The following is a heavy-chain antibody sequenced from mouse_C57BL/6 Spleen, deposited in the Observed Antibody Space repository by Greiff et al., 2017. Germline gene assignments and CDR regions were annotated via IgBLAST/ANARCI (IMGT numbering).Heavy chain of an antibody. D-gene: IGHD2-3*01. CDR1: GYTFTDYN. CDR2: INPNNGGT. Sequence: EVQLQQSGPELVKPGASVKMSCKASGYTFTDYNMHWVKQSHGKSLEWIGYINPNNGGTSYNQKFKGKATLTVNKSSSTAYMERRSLTSEESAVYYCARWLLLYWYFEVWGTGTTVTVSS. V-gene: IGHV1-22*01. J-gene: IGHJ1*03. CDR3: ARWLLLYWYFEV.